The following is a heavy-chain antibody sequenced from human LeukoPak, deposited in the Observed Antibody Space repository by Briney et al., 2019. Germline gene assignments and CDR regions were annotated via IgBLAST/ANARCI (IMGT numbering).Heavy chain of an antibody. V-gene: IGHV3-9*01. CDR3: ARVLHKRNYDSSVYYGY. Sequence: PGGSLRLSCAASGFTFDDYAMHWVRQAPGKGLEWVSGISWNSGSIGYADSVKGRFTISRDNAKSSLFLQMNSLRAEDTAVYYCARVLHKRNYDSSVYYGYWGQGTLVTVSS. D-gene: IGHD3-22*01. J-gene: IGHJ4*02. CDR2: ISWNSGSI. CDR1: GFTFDDYA.